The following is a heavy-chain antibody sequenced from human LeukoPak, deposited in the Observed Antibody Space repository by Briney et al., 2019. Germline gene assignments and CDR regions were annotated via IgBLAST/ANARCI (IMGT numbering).Heavy chain of an antibody. CDR3: TSDTVDTTLGIDY. J-gene: IGHJ4*02. V-gene: IGHV3-74*01. Sequence: PGGSLRLSCAASGFTFSSHWMHWVRQAPGKGLVWVSRINSVGSRTDYADSVKGRFTISRDNARNTLYLQMNSLRAEDTAVCYCTSDTVDTTLGIDYWGQGTLVTVSS. CDR1: GFTFSSHW. CDR2: INSVGSRT. D-gene: IGHD5-18*01.